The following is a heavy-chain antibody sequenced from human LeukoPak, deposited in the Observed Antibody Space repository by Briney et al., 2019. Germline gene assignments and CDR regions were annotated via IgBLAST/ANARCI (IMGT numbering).Heavy chain of an antibody. V-gene: IGHV1-2*02. CDR3: ARVLHYYDSSGIKEYFDY. D-gene: IGHD3-22*01. J-gene: IGHJ4*02. Sequence: ASVKVSCKASGYTFTGYYMHWVRQAPGQGLEWMGWISPNSGGTNYAQKFQGRVTMTRDTSISTAYMELSRLRSDDTAVYYCARVLHYYDSSGIKEYFDYWGQGTLVTVSS. CDR1: GYTFTGYY. CDR2: ISPNSGGT.